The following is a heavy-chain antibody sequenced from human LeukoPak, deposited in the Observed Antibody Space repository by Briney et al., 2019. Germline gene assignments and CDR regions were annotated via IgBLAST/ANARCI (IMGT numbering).Heavy chain of an antibody. CDR2: VYHSGST. V-gene: IGHV4-4*02. CDR3: ARDLFCSWFEPLDY. J-gene: IGHJ4*02. CDR1: GGSISSSAW. Sequence: SETLSLTCAVSGGSISSSAWWSWVRQPPGKGLEWIGEVYHSGSTNYNSFLKSRVTISVDKSKNQFSLKLTSATAADTAVYYCARDLFCSWFEPLDYWGQGILVIVSS. D-gene: IGHD6-13*01.